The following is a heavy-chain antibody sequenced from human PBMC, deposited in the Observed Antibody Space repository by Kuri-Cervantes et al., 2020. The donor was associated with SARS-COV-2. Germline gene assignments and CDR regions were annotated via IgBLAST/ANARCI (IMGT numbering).Heavy chain of an antibody. J-gene: IGHJ5*02. D-gene: IGHD3-10*01. CDR2: VRGKANNYAT. CDR1: GFLFSASA. V-gene: IGHV3-73*01. CDR3: ARDKEGHGSGSYDWFDP. Sequence: GESLKISCEVSGFLFSASAIHWVRQASGKGLEWVGRVRGKANNYATAYAASVKGRFTISRDDSKNMAYLQMNSLKTEDTAVYYCARDKEGHGSGSYDWFDPWGQGTLVTVSS.